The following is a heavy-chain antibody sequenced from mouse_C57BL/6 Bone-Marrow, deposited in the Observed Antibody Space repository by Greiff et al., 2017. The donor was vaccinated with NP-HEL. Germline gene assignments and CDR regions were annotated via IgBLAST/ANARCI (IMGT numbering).Heavy chain of an antibody. V-gene: IGHV1-64*01. CDR2: IHPNSGST. J-gene: IGHJ3*01. D-gene: IGHD2-4*01. Sequence: QVQLQQPGAELVKPGASVKLSCKASGYTFTSYWMHWVKQRPGQGLEWIGMIHPNSGSTNYNEKFKSKATLTVDKSSSTAYMQLSSLTSEDSAVYYCASSDYDVGPFAYWGQGTLVTVSA. CDR1: GYTFTSYW. CDR3: ASSDYDVGPFAY.